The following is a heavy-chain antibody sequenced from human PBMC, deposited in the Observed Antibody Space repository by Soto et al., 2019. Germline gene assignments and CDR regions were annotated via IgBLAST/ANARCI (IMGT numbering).Heavy chain of an antibody. D-gene: IGHD6-6*01. J-gene: IGHJ4*02. V-gene: IGHV3-9*01. CDR1: GFTFDDYA. Sequence: EVQLVESGGGLVQPGRSLRLSCAASGFTFDDYAMHWVRQAPGKGLEWVSGISWNGGNIGYADSVKGRFTISRDNAKNYLFLQMNSLSADDAALYFCAKDIYSSSSGQDYWGQGTPVTVSS. CDR3: AKDIYSSSSGQDY. CDR2: ISWNGGNI.